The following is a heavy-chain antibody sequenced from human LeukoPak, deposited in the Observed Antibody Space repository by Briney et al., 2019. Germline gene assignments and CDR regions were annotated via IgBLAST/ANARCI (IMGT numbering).Heavy chain of an antibody. CDR2: ITSSSSTI. Sequence: GGSLRLSCAASGFTFSSYSMNWVRQAPGKGLEWVSHITSSSSTIYYADSVKGRFTISRDNAKNSLYLQKNSLRDEDTAVYYCARGGSYPFDYWGQGTLVTVSS. CDR1: GFTFSSYS. J-gene: IGHJ4*02. CDR3: ARGGSYPFDY. D-gene: IGHD1-26*01. V-gene: IGHV3-48*02.